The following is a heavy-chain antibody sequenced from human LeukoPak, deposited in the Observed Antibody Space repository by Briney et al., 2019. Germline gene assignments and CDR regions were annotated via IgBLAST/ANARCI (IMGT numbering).Heavy chain of an antibody. CDR2: FDPEDGET. CDR3: ATGGYSSSWYYY. CDR1: GGTFSSYC. D-gene: IGHD6-13*01. V-gene: IGHV1-24*01. J-gene: IGHJ4*02. Sequence: ASVKVSCKASGGTFSSYCISWVRQAPGQGLEWMGGFDPEDGETIYAQKFQGRVTMTEDTSTDTAYMELSSLRSEDTAVYYCATGGYSSSWYYYWGQGTLVTVSS.